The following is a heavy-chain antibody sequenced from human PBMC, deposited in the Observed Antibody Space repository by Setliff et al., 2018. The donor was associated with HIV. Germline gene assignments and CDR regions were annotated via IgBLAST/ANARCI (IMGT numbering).Heavy chain of an antibody. V-gene: IGHV3-23*01. CDR3: VKGGDYNRRGFFDS. Sequence: PGGSLRLSCVISGLTFSTSAVSWVRQGPGKGLHWVAGISRSGVSTHYADPVKGRFSISRDNSKNTLLLQMNSLRVEDTALYYCVKGGDYNRRGFFDSWGLGTLVTVSS. J-gene: IGHJ4*02. D-gene: IGHD4-4*01. CDR2: ISRSGVST. CDR1: GLTFSTSA.